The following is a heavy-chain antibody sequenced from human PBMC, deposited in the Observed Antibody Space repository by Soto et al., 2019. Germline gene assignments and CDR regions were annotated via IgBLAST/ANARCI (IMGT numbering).Heavy chain of an antibody. J-gene: IGHJ4*02. V-gene: IGHV4-30-2*01. CDR1: GGSISSGGYS. Sequence: LSLTCXVSGGSISSGGYSWSWIRQPPGKGLEWIGYIYHSGTTNYNPSLKSRVTISVDGTKNQISLKLSSVTAADTAVYYCARVSAVGYYFDYWGQGTLVTVSS. D-gene: IGHD1-26*01. CDR2: IYHSGTT. CDR3: ARVSAVGYYFDY.